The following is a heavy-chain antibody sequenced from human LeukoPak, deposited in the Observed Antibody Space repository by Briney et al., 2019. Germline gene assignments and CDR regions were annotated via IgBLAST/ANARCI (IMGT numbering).Heavy chain of an antibody. J-gene: IGHJ2*01. CDR1: GGSISSVGFY. D-gene: IGHD2-21*02. CDR2: VYASGST. CDR3: ARGGSSTFCAGDCKFDV. V-gene: IGHV4-61*02. Sequence: PSETLSLTCTVSGGSISSVGFYWNWIRQPAGKGLEWIGRVYASGSTHYNPSLESRLTISLDTSKNQFSLKLNSVTAADTAVYYCARGGSSTFCAGDCKFDVWGRGTLLTVSS.